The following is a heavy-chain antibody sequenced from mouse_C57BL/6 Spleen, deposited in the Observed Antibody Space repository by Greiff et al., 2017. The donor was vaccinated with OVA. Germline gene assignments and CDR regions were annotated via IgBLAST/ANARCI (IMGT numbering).Heavy chain of an antibody. Sequence: EVQLVESGGGLVKPGGSLKLSCAASGFTFSSYTMSWVRQTPEKRLEWVATISGGGGDTYYTDSVKGRFTISRDNAKNTLYLQMSSLRSEDTALYYWASPYSYGSSDAGFAYWGQGTLVTVSA. CDR1: GFTFSSYT. J-gene: IGHJ3*01. D-gene: IGHD1-1*01. V-gene: IGHV5-9*01. CDR3: ASPYSYGSSDAGFAY. CDR2: ISGGGGDT.